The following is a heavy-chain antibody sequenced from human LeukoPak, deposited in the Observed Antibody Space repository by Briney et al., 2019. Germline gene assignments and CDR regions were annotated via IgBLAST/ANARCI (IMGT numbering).Heavy chain of an antibody. D-gene: IGHD6-19*01. CDR1: GFTFSSYA. V-gene: IGHV3-30-3*01. Sequence: PGGSLRLSCAASGFTFSSYAMHWVRQAPGKGLEWVAVISYDGSNKYYADSVKGRFTISRDNSKNTLYLQMNSLRAEDTAVYYCARDWLRAVAGHFDYWGQGTLVTVSS. CDR3: ARDWLRAVAGHFDY. J-gene: IGHJ4*02. CDR2: ISYDGSNK.